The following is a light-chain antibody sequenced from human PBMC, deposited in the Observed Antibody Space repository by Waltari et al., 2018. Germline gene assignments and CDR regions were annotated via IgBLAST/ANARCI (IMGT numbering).Light chain of an antibody. CDR3: QTGGHGTWV. V-gene: IGLV4-69*01. CDR2: VNSDGSH. Sequence: QLVLTQSPSASASLGASVKPTCTLSSGHSSNVIAWLQQRPEKGPRYLMKVNSDGSHTKGDEIPDRFSGSGSGAERYLTISRLQSEDEADYYCQTGGHGTWVFGGGTKLTVL. J-gene: IGLJ3*02. CDR1: SGHSSNV.